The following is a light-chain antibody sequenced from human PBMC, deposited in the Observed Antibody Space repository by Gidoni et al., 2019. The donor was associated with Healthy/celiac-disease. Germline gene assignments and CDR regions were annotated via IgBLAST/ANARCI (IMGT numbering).Light chain of an antibody. CDR3: QQYNNWPPWT. CDR2: CAS. V-gene: IGKV3-15*01. Sequence: EIVMPQSPATLSVSPGERATLSCRASQSVSSNLAWYQQKPGQAPRLLIYCASTRATGIPARFSVSGSGTEFTLTISSLQSEDFAVYYCQQYNNWPPWTFGQGTKVEIK. J-gene: IGKJ1*01. CDR1: QSVSSN.